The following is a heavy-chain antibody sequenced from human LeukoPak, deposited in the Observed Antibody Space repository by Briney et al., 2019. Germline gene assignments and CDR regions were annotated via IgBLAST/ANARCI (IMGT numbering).Heavy chain of an antibody. CDR1: GSSMSDYY. CDR2: IHPSGTT. J-gene: IGHJ5*02. V-gene: IGHV4-4*07. D-gene: IGHD3-16*01. CDR3: ARGDYYDGGGRNWFDP. Sequence: SETLSLTCTVSGSSMSDYYWSFIRQPAGKGLEWIGRIHPSGTTYFNPSLKSRVTMSVDTSQSQFSLRLTSMTAADTAVYFCARGDYYDGGGRNWFDPWGQGILVAVSS.